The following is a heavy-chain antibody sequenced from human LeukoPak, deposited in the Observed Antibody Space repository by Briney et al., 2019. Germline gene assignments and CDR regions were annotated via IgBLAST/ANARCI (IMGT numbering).Heavy chain of an antibody. J-gene: IGHJ4*02. V-gene: IGHV4-4*07. CDR2: IYTSGST. CDR1: GGSISSYY. CDR3: ARGGATVQSYYFDY. Sequence: PSETLSLTCTVSGGSISSYYWSWIRQPAGKGLEWIGRIYTSGSTNYNPSLKSRVTMSVDTSKNQFSLKLSSVTAADTAVYYCARGGATVQSYYFDYWGQGTLVTVSS. D-gene: IGHD1-1*01.